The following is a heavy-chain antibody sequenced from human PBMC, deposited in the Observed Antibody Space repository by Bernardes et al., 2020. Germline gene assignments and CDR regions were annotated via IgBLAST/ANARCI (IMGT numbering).Heavy chain of an antibody. V-gene: IGHV4-59*01. CDR1: GGSITSYY. D-gene: IGHD2-21*01. CDR2: ISYNGNT. Sequence: SEPLSLTCSVSGGSITSYYWSWIRQSPGRGLEWIGYISYNGNTNYNPSLKSRISISIDRSKTQFSLNLRSVTAADTALYYCARVWNWFDSWGQGTQVTVSS. CDR3: ARVWNWFDS. J-gene: IGHJ5*01.